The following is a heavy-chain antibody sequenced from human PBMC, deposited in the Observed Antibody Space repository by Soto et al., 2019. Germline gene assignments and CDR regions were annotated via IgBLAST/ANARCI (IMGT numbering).Heavy chain of an antibody. Sequence: GGSLRLSCAASGFTFSSYAISWVRQAPGKGLEWVSAISGSGGSTYYADSVKGRFTISRDNSKNTLYLQMNSLRAEDTAVYYCAKGSGSPYHFDYWGQGTLVTVSS. J-gene: IGHJ4*02. D-gene: IGHD3-10*01. CDR2: ISGSGGST. CDR3: AKGSGSPYHFDY. V-gene: IGHV3-23*01. CDR1: GFTFSSYA.